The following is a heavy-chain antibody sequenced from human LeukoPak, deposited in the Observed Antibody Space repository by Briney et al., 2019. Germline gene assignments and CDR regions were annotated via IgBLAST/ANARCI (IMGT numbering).Heavy chain of an antibody. CDR2: IYYRGTT. J-gene: IGHJ3*02. Sequence: SETLSLTCSVSGVSITSNYYHWIRQPPGKGLEWIAYIYYRGTTSYSPSLKTRVTVSVDTSKNQVSLKLNSVTAADAAVYYCARGQDSSGPYASFDIWGQGTVVTVSS. CDR1: GVSITSNY. D-gene: IGHD3-22*01. CDR3: ARGQDSSGPYASFDI. V-gene: IGHV4-59*01.